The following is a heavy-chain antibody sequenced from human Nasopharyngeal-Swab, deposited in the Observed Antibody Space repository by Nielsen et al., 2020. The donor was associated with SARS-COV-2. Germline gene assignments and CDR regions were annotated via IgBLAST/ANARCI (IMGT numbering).Heavy chain of an antibody. V-gene: IGHV3-21*01. Sequence: WIRQPPGKGLEWVSSISSSSSYIYYADSVKGRFTISRDNAKNSLYLQMNSLRAEDTAVYYCARAASGSYDWIYYFDYWGQGTLVTVSS. CDR3: ARAASGSYDWIYYFDY. D-gene: IGHD1-26*01. CDR2: ISSSSSYI. J-gene: IGHJ4*02.